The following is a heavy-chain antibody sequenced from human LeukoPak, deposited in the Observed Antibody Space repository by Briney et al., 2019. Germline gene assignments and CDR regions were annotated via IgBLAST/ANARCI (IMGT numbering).Heavy chain of an antibody. CDR3: ATPSLRYSGSYLYDY. Sequence: GSSVKVSCKASGGSFSSYAISWLRQAPGQGLEWMGGIIPIFGTANYAQKFQGRVTITTDESTSTAYMELSSLRSEDTAVYYCATPSLRYSGSYLYDYWGQGTLVTASS. V-gene: IGHV1-69*05. CDR1: GGSFSSYA. D-gene: IGHD1-26*01. CDR2: IIPIFGTA. J-gene: IGHJ4*02.